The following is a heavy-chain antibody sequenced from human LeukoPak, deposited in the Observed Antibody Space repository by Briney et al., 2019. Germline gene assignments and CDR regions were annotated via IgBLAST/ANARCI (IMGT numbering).Heavy chain of an antibody. D-gene: IGHD4-17*01. CDR2: INHSGST. J-gene: IGHJ4*02. Sequence: SETLSLTCAVYGGSFSGYYWSWIRQPPVKVLEWIGEINHSGSTNYNPSLKSRVTISVDTSKNQFSLKLSSVTAADTAVYYCARAYGDHPMGYWGQGTLVTVSS. CDR3: ARAYGDHPMGY. CDR1: GGSFSGYY. V-gene: IGHV4-34*01.